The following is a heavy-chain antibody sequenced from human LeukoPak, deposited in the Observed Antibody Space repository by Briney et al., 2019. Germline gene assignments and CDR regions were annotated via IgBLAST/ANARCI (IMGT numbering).Heavy chain of an antibody. CDR2: IYPGNSDT. CDR1: GYSFSSYW. CDR3: ARRTPFRAFDV. Sequence: GESLKISCKGSGYSFSSYWIGWVRQMPGKGLEWMGIIYPGNSDTTYSPSFQGQVTISADKSINTAYLQWSSAKASDTAMYYCARRTPFRAFDVWGQGTMVTVSS. J-gene: IGHJ3*01. V-gene: IGHV5-51*01.